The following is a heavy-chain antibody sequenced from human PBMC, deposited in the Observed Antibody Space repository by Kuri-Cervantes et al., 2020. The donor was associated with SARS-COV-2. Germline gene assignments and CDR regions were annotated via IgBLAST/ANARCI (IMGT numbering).Heavy chain of an antibody. Sequence: SETLSLTCTVSGGSISSSSYYWGWIRQPPGKGLEWIGSIYYSGSTYYNPSLKSRVTISVDTSKNQFSLKLSSVTAADTAVYYCARRNPTGSSSFDYWGQGTLVTVSS. CDR2: IYYSGST. V-gene: IGHV4-39*01. CDR3: ARRNPTGSSSFDY. CDR1: GGSISSSSYY. J-gene: IGHJ4*02. D-gene: IGHD6-6*01.